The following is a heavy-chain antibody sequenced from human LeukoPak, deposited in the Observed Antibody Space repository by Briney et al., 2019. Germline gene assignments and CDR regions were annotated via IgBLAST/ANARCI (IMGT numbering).Heavy chain of an antibody. Sequence: SETLSLTCAVYGGSFSGYYWSWIRQPPGKGLEWIGEINHSGSTNYNPSIKSRVTISVDTSKNQFSLKLSSVTAADTAVYYCARHRRIRYFDWSPRDYYMDVWGKGTTVTISS. CDR1: GGSFSGYY. CDR3: ARHRRIRYFDWSPRDYYMDV. D-gene: IGHD3-9*01. J-gene: IGHJ6*03. V-gene: IGHV4-34*01. CDR2: INHSGST.